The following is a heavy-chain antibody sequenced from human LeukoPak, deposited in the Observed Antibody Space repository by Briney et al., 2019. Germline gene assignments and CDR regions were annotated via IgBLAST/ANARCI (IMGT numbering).Heavy chain of an antibody. CDR3: TGGSSSWYPGY. Sequence: ASVKVSCKAPGDTFTANYMHWARRAPGQGLEWMGWINPKSGGTKYAQKFQGRVTMTRDTTISTVYMELSSLTSDDTAVYYCTGGSSSWYPGYWGQGTLVTVS. CDR1: GDTFTANY. D-gene: IGHD6-19*01. V-gene: IGHV1-2*02. CDR2: INPKSGGT. J-gene: IGHJ4*02.